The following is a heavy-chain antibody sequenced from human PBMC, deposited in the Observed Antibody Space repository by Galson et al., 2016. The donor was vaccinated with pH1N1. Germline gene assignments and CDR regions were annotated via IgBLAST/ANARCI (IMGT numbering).Heavy chain of an antibody. D-gene: IGHD3-3*01. Sequence: TLSLTCTVSGGFIRSGDSYWTWIRHHPGRGLEWIGHIFYTGITHYSPSLKSRVTISVDTSKSQFSLKLSSVTAADTAVYYCARRFLEQLEGLPSDAFDFWGQGTLVTVAS. J-gene: IGHJ3*01. CDR1: GGFIRSGDSY. CDR2: IFYTGIT. CDR3: ARRFLEQLEGLPSDAFDF. V-gene: IGHV4-31*03.